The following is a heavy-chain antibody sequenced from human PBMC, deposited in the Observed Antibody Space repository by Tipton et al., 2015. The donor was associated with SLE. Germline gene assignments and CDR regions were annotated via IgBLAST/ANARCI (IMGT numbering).Heavy chain of an antibody. CDR3: ARDCKGPFAFDI. CDR2: IYTSGGT. J-gene: IGHJ3*02. CDR1: GGSISSGSYY. Sequence: TLSLTCTVSGGSISSGSYYWSWIRQPAGKGLEWIGYIYTSGGTNYNPSLKSRVTISVDTSKNQFSLKLSSVTAADTAVYYCARDCKGPFAFDIWGQGTMVTVSS. V-gene: IGHV4-61*09.